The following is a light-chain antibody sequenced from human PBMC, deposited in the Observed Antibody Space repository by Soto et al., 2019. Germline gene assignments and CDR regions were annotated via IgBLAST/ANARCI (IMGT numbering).Light chain of an antibody. V-gene: IGKV1-5*03. CDR3: QQYNTFWT. CDR2: EAS. Sequence: DIQMTQSPATLSASVGDRVTITFRASQNLYTWLAWYQQKPGKAPKLLIYEASSLETGVPSRFSGSGSGTEFTLTISSLQPDDFATYYCQQYNTFWTFGQGTKVDIK. CDR1: QNLYTW. J-gene: IGKJ1*01.